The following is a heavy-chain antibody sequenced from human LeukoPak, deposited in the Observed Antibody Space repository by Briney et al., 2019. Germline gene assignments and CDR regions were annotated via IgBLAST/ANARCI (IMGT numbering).Heavy chain of an antibody. CDR3: ARHPGSAYYYYYMDV. J-gene: IGHJ6*03. V-gene: IGHV5-51*01. CDR2: IYPGDSDT. D-gene: IGHD1-14*01. Sequence: GESLKISCKGSGYRFAGYWIGWVRQMPGKGLEWMGIIYPGDSDTRYSPSFQGQVTISADKSISTAYLQWSSLKASDTAMYYCARHPGSAYYYYYMDVWGKGTTVTVSS. CDR1: GYRFAGYW.